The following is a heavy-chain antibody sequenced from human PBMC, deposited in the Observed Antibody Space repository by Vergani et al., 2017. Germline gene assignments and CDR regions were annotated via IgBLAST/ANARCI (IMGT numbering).Heavy chain of an antibody. CDR3: TTDPRYCGDGSCYWLRDHHYYGMDV. CDR1: GFSFWNAW. CDR2: IKSTFDRGTT. D-gene: IGHD2-21*01. Sequence: EVQLVESGGRIAKWGGSLRLSCVASGFSFWNAWGKGVRGTRGKALEWGGSIKSTFDRGTTDYAAAVKGRFPISRDDSKNTLFLQMNGLKTEDIGVYYCTTDPRYCGDGSCYWLRDHHYYGMDVWGQXP. V-gene: IGHV3-15*07. J-gene: IGHJ6*02.